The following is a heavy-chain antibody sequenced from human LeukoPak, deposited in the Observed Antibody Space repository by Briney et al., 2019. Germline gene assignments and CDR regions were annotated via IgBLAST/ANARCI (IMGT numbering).Heavy chain of an antibody. J-gene: IGHJ4*02. Sequence: GGSLRLSCAASGFTFSSYGMHWVRQAPGKGLEWVAVISYDGSNKYYADSAKGRFTISRDNSKNTLYLQMNSLRAEDTAVYYCATLVWIDYWGQGTLVTVSS. D-gene: IGHD6-13*01. V-gene: IGHV3-30*03. CDR1: GFTFSSYG. CDR3: ATLVWIDY. CDR2: ISYDGSNK.